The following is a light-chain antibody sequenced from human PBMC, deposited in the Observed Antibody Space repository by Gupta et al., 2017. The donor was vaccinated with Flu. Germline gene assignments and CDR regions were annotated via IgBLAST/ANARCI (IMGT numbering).Light chain of an antibody. V-gene: IGLV3-19*01. CDR2: GKN. CDR1: SLRSYY. J-gene: IGLJ3*02. CDR3: ESRDSSDNHLV. Sequence: SSELTQDPAVSVALGQTVRITCQENSLRSYYAKWYQQKPGQAPLLVIHGKNNRPSGIPDRFSGSSSGNTASLTITGAQAEDEADYYCESRDSSDNHLVFGGGTKLTVL.